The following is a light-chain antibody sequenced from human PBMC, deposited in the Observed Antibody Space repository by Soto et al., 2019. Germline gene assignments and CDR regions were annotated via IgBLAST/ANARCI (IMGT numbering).Light chain of an antibody. CDR3: QQFLYLPFT. CDR1: QSVRNY. V-gene: IGKV3-20*01. Sequence: EIVLTQSPGTLSLSPGERATLSCRASQSVRNYLGWYQQKPGQAPRLLIYGASDRATGIPDRFSGSGSGIDCILTITTLEPEDFAVYYCQQFLYLPFTFGPGTRVDLK. CDR2: GAS. J-gene: IGKJ3*01.